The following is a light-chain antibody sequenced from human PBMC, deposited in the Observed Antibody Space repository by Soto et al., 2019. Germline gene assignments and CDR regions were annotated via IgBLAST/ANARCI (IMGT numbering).Light chain of an antibody. CDR2: WAS. CDR3: QQFYDLLT. CDR1: QRVLYSSNNKDT. Sequence: DIVMTPSPDSLAVSLGERATINCRSSQRVLYSSNNKDTIAWYQQKPGQPPTLPMYWASTRESGVPDRLSGSGSGKDFTPTISRLQAEDVAVYYCQQFYDLLTFGGGTKVEIK. V-gene: IGKV4-1*01. J-gene: IGKJ4*01.